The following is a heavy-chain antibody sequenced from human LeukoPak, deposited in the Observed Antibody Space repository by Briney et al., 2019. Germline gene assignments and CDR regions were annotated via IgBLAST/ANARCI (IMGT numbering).Heavy chain of an antibody. V-gene: IGHV3-11*04. CDR2: ISGSGVSL. Sequence: GGSLRLSCVASGFTFTDYYTTWIRQTPGKGLEWLLYISGSGVSLFYADSVKGRFTISRDNDADSLYLEMKSLRAEDTGVYYCAASTYLRRPIDYWGRGTLVTVS. J-gene: IGHJ4*02. CDR3: AASTYLRRPIDY. CDR1: GFTFTDYY. D-gene: IGHD4-17*01.